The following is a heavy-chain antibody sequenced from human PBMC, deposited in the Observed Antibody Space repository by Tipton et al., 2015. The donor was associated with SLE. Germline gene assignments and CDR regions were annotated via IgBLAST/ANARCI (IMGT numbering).Heavy chain of an antibody. Sequence: RSLRLSCAASGFTFSSYAMHWVRPAPGKGLEWVAVISYDGSNKYYADSVKGRFTISRDNSKNTLYLQMNSLRAEDTAVYYCAREEWELPYFDYWGQGTLVTVSS. CDR3: AREEWELPYFDY. D-gene: IGHD1-26*01. CDR2: ISYDGSNK. V-gene: IGHV3-30*04. J-gene: IGHJ4*02. CDR1: GFTFSSYA.